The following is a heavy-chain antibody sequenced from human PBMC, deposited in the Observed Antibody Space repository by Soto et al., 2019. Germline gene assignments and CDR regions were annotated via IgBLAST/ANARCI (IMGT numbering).Heavy chain of an antibody. D-gene: IGHD1-26*01. CDR1: GYTVTRYF. CDR3: AGDGAFDD. V-gene: IGHV1-46*01. Sequence: QVQLVQSGAEVKKPGASVNVSWQASGYTVTRYFMQWVRQAPGQGLEWMGLSNPAGGTTSYAQQFQGRVTMTRDTSPSTVYMELSSLRYEDTAGYYCAGDGAFDDWGQGTMVTVSS. CDR2: SNPAGGTT. J-gene: IGHJ4*02.